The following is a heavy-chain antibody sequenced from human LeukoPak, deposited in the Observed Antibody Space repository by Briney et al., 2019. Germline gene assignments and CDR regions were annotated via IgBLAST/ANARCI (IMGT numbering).Heavy chain of an antibody. D-gene: IGHD6-19*01. CDR2: INPNSGGT. Sequence: ASVKVSCKASGYTFTGYYMHWVRQAPGQGLEWMGWINPNSGGTNYAQKFQGRVTMTRDTSISTAYMELSRLRSDDTAVYYCAPWATRYGEQWLDPPFDPWGQGTLVTVSS. J-gene: IGHJ5*02. CDR3: APWATRYGEQWLDPPFDP. CDR1: GYTFTGYY. V-gene: IGHV1-2*02.